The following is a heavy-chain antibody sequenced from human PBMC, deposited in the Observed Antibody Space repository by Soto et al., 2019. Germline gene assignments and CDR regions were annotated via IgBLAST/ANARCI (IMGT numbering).Heavy chain of an antibody. CDR2: INAGNGNT. CDR3: ARDGLPPYYYYAIDS. V-gene: IGHV1-3*01. CDR1: GYTFTSYA. J-gene: IGHJ6*02. Sequence: QVQLVQSGAEVKKPGASVKVSCKASGYTFTSYAMHWVRQAPGQRLEWMGWINAGNGNTKYSQKFQGRVTITRDTPASTAYMQLSSLRSGDTAVYYCARDGLPPYYYYAIDSWGQGTTVTVS.